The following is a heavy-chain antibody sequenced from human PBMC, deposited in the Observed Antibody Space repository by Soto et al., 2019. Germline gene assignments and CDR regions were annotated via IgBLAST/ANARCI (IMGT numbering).Heavy chain of an antibody. V-gene: IGHV4-61*01. Sequence: SETLSLTCTVSGGSVSSDSYYWSWIRQPPGRGLEWIGYVYNTGTTTYNPSLRGRVSISLDTSKNQFSLNLTSVTAADTALYYCARDRRVMVTAMDAGSNWFDPWGQGNLVTVSS. CDR1: GGSVSSDSYY. D-gene: IGHD2-21*02. CDR3: ARDRRVMVTAMDAGSNWFDP. J-gene: IGHJ5*02. CDR2: VYNTGTT.